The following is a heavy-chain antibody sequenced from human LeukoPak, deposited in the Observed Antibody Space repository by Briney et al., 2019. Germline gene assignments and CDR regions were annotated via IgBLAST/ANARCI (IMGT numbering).Heavy chain of an antibody. D-gene: IGHD3-10*01. CDR2: IYYSGST. V-gene: IGHV4-59*11. CDR3: AREMVRSMAWFDP. Sequence: SETLSLTCTVSGGSISSHYWSWIRQPPGKGLEWIGYIYYSGSTNYNPSLKSRVTISVDTSKNQFSLKLSSVTAADTAVYYCAREMVRSMAWFDPWGQGTLVTVTS. CDR1: GGSISSHY. J-gene: IGHJ5*02.